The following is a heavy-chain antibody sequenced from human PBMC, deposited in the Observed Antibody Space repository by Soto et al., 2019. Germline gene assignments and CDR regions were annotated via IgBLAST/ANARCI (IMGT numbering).Heavy chain of an antibody. CDR2: MNPNSGNT. J-gene: IGHJ6*02. Sequence: ASVKVSCKASGYTFTSYDINWVRQATGQGLEWMGWMNPNSGNTGYAQKFQGRVTMTRNNSISTAYMELSSLRSEDTAVYYCARVLRYFDWSSYGMDVWGQGTTVTVSS. V-gene: IGHV1-8*01. CDR1: GYTFTSYD. CDR3: ARVLRYFDWSSYGMDV. D-gene: IGHD3-9*01.